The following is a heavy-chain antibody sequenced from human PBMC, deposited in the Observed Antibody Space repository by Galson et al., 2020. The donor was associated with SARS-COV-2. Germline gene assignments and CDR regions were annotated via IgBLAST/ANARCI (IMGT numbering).Heavy chain of an antibody. CDR2: ISSSCSTI. CDR3: ARLRFIWWSSYYFDY. D-gene: IGHD3-16*01. Sequence: GGSLRLSCAASGFTFSSYEMNWVRQAPGKGLEWVSYISSSCSTIYYADSVKGRFTISRDNAKNSLYLQMNSLRAEDTAVYYCARLRFIWWSSYYFDYWGQGTLVTVSS. V-gene: IGHV3-48*03. J-gene: IGHJ4*02. CDR1: GFTFSSYE.